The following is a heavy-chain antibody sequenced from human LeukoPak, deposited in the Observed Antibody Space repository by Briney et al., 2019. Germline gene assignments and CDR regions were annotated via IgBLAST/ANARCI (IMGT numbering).Heavy chain of an antibody. J-gene: IGHJ3*02. CDR1: GFNFSGSA. V-gene: IGHV3-73*01. CDR3: SRPGSYSTDDAFDI. CDR2: IRSKGNNYAT. Sequence: GGSLKLSCAASGFNFSGSAVHWVRQASGKGLEWVGHIRSKGNNYATAYTASVKGRFTISRDDSKSTEHLQMNSLKTEDTAVYYCSRPGSYSTDDAFDIWGQGTMSPSLQ. D-gene: IGHD1-26*01.